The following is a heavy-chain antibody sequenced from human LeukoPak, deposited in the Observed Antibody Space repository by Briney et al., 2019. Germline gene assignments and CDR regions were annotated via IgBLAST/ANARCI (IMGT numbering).Heavy chain of an antibody. D-gene: IGHD6-19*01. J-gene: IGHJ6*04. CDR3: ARERLALYYYYGMDV. V-gene: IGHV3-23*01. Sequence: GGSLRLSCAASGFTFSTYVMSWVRQAPGKGLEWVSAISGSGGSTYYADFVKGRFTISRDNAKKTLYLQMNSLRAEDTAVYYCARERLALYYYYGMDVWGKGTTVTVSS. CDR1: GFTFSTYV. CDR2: ISGSGGST.